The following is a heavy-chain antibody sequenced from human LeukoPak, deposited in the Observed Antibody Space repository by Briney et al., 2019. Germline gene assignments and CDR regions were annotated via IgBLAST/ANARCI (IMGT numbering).Heavy chain of an antibody. J-gene: IGHJ6*02. CDR2: ISPGDSDP. CDR3: ARSRYYYYGMDV. CDR1: GYSFATYW. Sequence: GESLKISCKDSGYSFATYWIGWVRQMPGKGLEWMGIISPGDSDPRYSPSFQGRVTISVDKSINTAYLQWSSLKASDTAMYYCARSRYYYYGMDVWGQGTTVTVSS. V-gene: IGHV5-51*01.